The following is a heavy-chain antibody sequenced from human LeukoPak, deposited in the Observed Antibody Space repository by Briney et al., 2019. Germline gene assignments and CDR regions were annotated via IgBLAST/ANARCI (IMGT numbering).Heavy chain of an antibody. CDR3: ARWGTAAGAYYLDY. Sequence: PSETLSLTCAVYGGSFSGYYWSWIRQPPGKGLEWIGEINHSGSTNYNPSLKSRVTISVDTSKNQFSLKLSSVTAADTAVYYCARWGTAAGAYYLDYWGQGTLVTVSS. CDR2: INHSGST. CDR1: GGSFSGYY. D-gene: IGHD6-13*01. V-gene: IGHV4-34*01. J-gene: IGHJ4*02.